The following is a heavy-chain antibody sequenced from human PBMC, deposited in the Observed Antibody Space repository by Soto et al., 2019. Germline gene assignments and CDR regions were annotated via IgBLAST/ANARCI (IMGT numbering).Heavy chain of an antibody. Sequence: SETLSLTCTVSGGSISSYYWSWIRQPPGKGLEWIGYFFYSGSTNYNPSLKSRVTISVDTSKNQFSLKLNSVTAADTAVYYCARDKITGLFDYWGQGTLGTVSS. D-gene: IGHD2-8*02. V-gene: IGHV4-59*01. CDR1: GGSISSYY. J-gene: IGHJ4*02. CDR3: ARDKITGLFDY. CDR2: FFYSGST.